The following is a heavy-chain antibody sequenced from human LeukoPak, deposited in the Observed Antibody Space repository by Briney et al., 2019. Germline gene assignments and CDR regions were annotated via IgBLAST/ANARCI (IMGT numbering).Heavy chain of an antibody. CDR1: GFTVSSNY. J-gene: IGHJ4*02. CDR3: TTDILTGYYVGLI. CDR2: IYSGGST. V-gene: IGHV3-53*01. Sequence: GGSLRLSCAASGFTVSSNYMSWVRQAPGKGLEWVSVIYSGGSTYYADSVKGRFTISRDNSKNTLYLQMNSLRAEDTAVYYCTTDILTGYYVGLIWGQGTLVTVSS. D-gene: IGHD3-9*01.